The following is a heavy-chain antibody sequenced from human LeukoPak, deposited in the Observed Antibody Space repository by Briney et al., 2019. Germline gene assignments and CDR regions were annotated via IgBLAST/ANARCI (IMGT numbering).Heavy chain of an antibody. D-gene: IGHD3/OR15-3a*01. Sequence: SETLSLTCTVSGASISTYSWNWIRQAPGRGLEWIGYMSYRGSTNFNPSLGGRGTMSLDTSKKQFSLELTSVTAEDTAVYYCARSDSTDFKGFDPWGQGTLVTVSS. CDR2: MSYRGST. CDR1: GASISTYS. V-gene: IGHV4-59*01. CDR3: ARSDSTDFKGFDP. J-gene: IGHJ5*02.